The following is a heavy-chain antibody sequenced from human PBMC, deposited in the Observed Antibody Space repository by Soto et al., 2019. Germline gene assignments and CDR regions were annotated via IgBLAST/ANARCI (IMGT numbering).Heavy chain of an antibody. V-gene: IGHV3-7*03. J-gene: IGHJ6*02. CDR2: IKQDGSEK. CDR1: GFTFSSCW. CDR3: ARAKLELAGYYYYGMDV. D-gene: IGHD1-7*01. Sequence: GGSLRLSCAASGFTFSSCWMSWVRQAPGKGLEWVANIKQDGSEKYYVDSVKGRFTISRDNAKNSLYLQMNSLRAEDTAVYYCARAKLELAGYYYYGMDVWGQGTTVTVSS.